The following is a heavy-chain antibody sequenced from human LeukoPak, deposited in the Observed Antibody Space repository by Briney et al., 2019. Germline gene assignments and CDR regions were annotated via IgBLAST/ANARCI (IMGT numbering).Heavy chain of an antibody. CDR2: IYTSGST. Sequence: SETLSLTCTVSGGSISSYYWSWIRQPAGKGLEWIGRIYTSGSTNYNPPLKSRVTMSVDTSKNQFSLKLSSVTAADTAVYYCARDNADYYGSGRSVNWFDPWGQGTLVTVSS. J-gene: IGHJ5*02. D-gene: IGHD3-10*01. CDR1: GGSISSYY. V-gene: IGHV4-4*07. CDR3: ARDNADYYGSGRSVNWFDP.